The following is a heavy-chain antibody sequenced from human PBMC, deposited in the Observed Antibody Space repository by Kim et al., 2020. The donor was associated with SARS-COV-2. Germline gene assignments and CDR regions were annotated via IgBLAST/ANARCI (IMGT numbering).Heavy chain of an antibody. Sequence: GGSLRLSCAASGFSFSRYGMHWVRQAPGKGLEWVAVIGYDGSNKYYGDSLKGRFTISRDNTRNTVYLQMNSLRAEDTAVYFCAREFLAAAFDLWGRGALVTVSS. V-gene: IGHV3-33*01. J-gene: IGHJ2*01. CDR2: IGYDGSNK. CDR1: GFSFSRYG. CDR3: AREFLAAAFDL. D-gene: IGHD6-13*01.